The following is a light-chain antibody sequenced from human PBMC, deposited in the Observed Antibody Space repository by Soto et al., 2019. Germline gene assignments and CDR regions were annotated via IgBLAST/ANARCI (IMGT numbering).Light chain of an antibody. Sequence: DIQMTQSPSTLSASVGDRVTITCRASQSISSWLAWYQRKPGKAPKLLTYDASSLESGVPSSFSGSGYGTEFSLSFSVLQPDDFATYYCKQYYSYSPEKYAFGQGAKLEI. J-gene: IGKJ2*01. CDR3: KQYYSYSPEKYA. CDR1: QSISSW. CDR2: DAS. V-gene: IGKV1-5*01.